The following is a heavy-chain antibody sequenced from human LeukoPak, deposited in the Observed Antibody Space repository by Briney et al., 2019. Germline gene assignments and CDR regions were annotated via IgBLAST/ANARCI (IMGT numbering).Heavy chain of an antibody. CDR3: ARETDWLLDY. V-gene: IGHV4-4*02. CDR2: IYHSGST. CDR1: GGSISSSNW. J-gene: IGHJ4*02. Sequence: SGTLSLTCAVSGGSISSSNWWSWVRQPPGKGLEWIGEIYHSGSTNYNPSLQSRVTIAVDTSKNQFSLKLSSVTAADTAVYYCARETDWLLDYWGQGTLVTVSS. D-gene: IGHD3-9*01.